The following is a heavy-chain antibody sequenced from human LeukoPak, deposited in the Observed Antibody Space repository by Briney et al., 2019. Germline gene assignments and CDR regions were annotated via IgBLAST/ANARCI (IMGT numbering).Heavy chain of an antibody. Sequence: ASVEVSCKASGYTFTSYYMHWVRQAPGQGLEWMGIINPSGGSTSYAQKFQGRVTMTRDTSTSTVYMELSSLRSEDTAVYYCARVGVRFGSVGWFDPWGQGTLVTASS. CDR3: ARVGVRFGSVGWFDP. CDR1: GYTFTSYY. J-gene: IGHJ5*02. V-gene: IGHV1-46*01. D-gene: IGHD3-16*01. CDR2: INPSGGST.